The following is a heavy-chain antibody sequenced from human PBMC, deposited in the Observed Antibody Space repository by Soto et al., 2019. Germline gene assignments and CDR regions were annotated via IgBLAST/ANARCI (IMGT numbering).Heavy chain of an antibody. D-gene: IGHD5-12*01. V-gene: IGHV1-69*02. J-gene: IGHJ4*02. CDR3: ARGSGYDSKDFDY. CDR1: GGTFSSYT. CDR2: IIPILGIA. Sequence: QVQLVQSGAGVKKPGSSVKVSCKASGGTFSSYTISWVRQAPGQGLEWMGRIIPILGIANYAQKFQGRVTITADKSTSTAYMELSSLRSEDTAVYYCARGSGYDSKDFDYWGQGTLVTVSS.